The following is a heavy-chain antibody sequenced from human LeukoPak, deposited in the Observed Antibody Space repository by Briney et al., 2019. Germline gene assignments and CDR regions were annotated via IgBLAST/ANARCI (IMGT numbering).Heavy chain of an antibody. CDR1: GFTFSSYW. Sequence: GGSLRLSCAASGFTFSSYWMSWVRQAPGKGLEWVANIKKDGSEKYYVDSVKGRFTISRDNAKNSLYLQMNSLRAEDTAVYYCARLSAYYYGSFFYYYMDVWGKGTTVTVSS. D-gene: IGHD3-10*01. CDR2: IKKDGSEK. J-gene: IGHJ6*03. CDR3: ARLSAYYYGSFFYYYMDV. V-gene: IGHV3-7*01.